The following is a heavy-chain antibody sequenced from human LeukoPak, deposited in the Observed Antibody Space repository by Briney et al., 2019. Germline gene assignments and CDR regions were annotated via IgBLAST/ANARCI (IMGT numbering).Heavy chain of an antibody. Sequence: PGGSLRLSCAASGFSFSTYVMHWVRQAPGKGLEYVSSISSTGVNPYYANSVKGRFTISRDNAKNTLHLQLARLRVEALSCFSLARASVTTTWHHLGYWGQGALVTVSS. CDR2: ISSTGVNP. V-gene: IGHV3-64*01. CDR1: GFSFSTYV. D-gene: IGHD1-14*01. CDR3: ARASVTTTWHHLGY. J-gene: IGHJ4*02.